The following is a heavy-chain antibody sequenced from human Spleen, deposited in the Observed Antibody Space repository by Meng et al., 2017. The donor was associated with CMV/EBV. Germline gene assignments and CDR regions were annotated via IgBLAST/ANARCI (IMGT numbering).Heavy chain of an antibody. J-gene: IGHJ6*02. CDR2: IDSAGDT. V-gene: IGHV3-13*01. D-gene: IGHD3-3*01. Sequence: GGSLRLSCAASGFTFSSYDMHWVRQVTGKGLEWVSTIDSAGDTYDPDSVKGRFTISRENAKNSLYLQMNSLRAEDTAVYYCARATYYDFWSGYLGYYYGMDVWGQGTTVTVSS. CDR3: ARATYYDFWSGYLGYYYGMDV. CDR1: GFTFSSYD.